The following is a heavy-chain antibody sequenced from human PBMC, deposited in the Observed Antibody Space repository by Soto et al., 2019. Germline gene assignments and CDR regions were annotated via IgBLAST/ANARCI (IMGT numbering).Heavy chain of an antibody. CDR3: AKPPPRSRREVSYNWFDP. J-gene: IGHJ5*02. CDR1: GFTFSSYA. Sequence: EVQLLESGGGLVQPGGSLRLSCAASGFTFSSYAMSWVRQAPGKGLEWVSAISGSGGSTYYADSVKGRFTISRDNSKNTLYLQMNSLRAEDTAVYYCAKPPPRSRREVSYNWFDPWGQGTLVTVSS. V-gene: IGHV3-23*01. CDR2: ISGSGGST.